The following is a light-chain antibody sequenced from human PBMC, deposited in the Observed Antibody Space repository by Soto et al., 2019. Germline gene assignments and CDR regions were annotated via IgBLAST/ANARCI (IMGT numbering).Light chain of an antibody. CDR1: SSDIGTFNY. CDR2: DVE. J-gene: IGLJ2*01. Sequence: QSALTQPASVSGSPGQSITISCTGTSSDIGTFNYVSWYQQHPGKAPRLIIYDVENRPSGVSNRFSGSKSGNTASLTISGLQAEDEANFYCSSYTTNSTVVFGGGTKLTVL. V-gene: IGLV2-14*03. CDR3: SSYTTNSTVV.